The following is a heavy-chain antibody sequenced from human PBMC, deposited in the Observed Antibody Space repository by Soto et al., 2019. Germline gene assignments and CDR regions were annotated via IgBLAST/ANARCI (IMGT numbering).Heavy chain of an antibody. D-gene: IGHD6-19*01. CDR1: GFTFSSYG. V-gene: IGHV3-30*18. J-gene: IGHJ5*02. CDR2: ISYDGSNK. Sequence: PGGSLRLSCAASGFTFSSYGMHWVRQAPGKGLEWVAVISYDGSNKYYADSVKGRFTISRDNSKNTLYLQMNSLRAEDTAVYNCAKGDPMSQWLVPWFDPWGQGTLVTVS. CDR3: AKGDPMSQWLVPWFDP.